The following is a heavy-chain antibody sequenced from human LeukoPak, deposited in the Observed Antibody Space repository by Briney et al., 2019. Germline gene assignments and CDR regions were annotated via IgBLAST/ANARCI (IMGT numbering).Heavy chain of an antibody. J-gene: IGHJ4*02. Sequence: GGSLRLSCAASGFTFSSYAMHWVRQAPGKGLEGVAIISYDGSNKFYADSVKGRFTISRDNSKNTPYLQMNSLRPEDTAMYYCAKVAKGNIVVVTALDYWGQGTLVTVSS. CDR3: AKVAKGNIVVVTALDY. D-gene: IGHD2-21*02. CDR2: ISYDGSNK. CDR1: GFTFSSYA. V-gene: IGHV3-30*18.